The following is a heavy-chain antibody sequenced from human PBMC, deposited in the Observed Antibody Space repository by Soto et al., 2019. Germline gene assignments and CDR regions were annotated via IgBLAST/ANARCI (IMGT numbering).Heavy chain of an antibody. CDR3: ARQGVALELDF. D-gene: IGHD2-21*01. CDR2: ISGSGGTT. V-gene: IGHV3-23*01. Sequence: GRSLRLSCAASGFTFSNYAMSWVRQAPAEGLECVSSISGSGGTTYYADSVKGRFTISRDNSKNTLYLQMNSLRADDTAVYYSARQGVALELDFWGQGTLVTVSS. CDR1: GFTFSNYA. J-gene: IGHJ4*02.